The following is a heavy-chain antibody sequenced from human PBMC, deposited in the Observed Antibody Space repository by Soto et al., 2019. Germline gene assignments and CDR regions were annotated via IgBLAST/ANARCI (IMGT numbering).Heavy chain of an antibody. V-gene: IGHV3-23*01. CDR1: GFTFSSYA. J-gene: IGHJ3*02. CDR3: AKEGTTYCGGDCYSNDAFDI. Sequence: EVQLLESGGGLVQPGGSLRLSCAASGFTFSSYAMSWVRQAPAKGLEWVSAISGSGGSTYYADSVKGRFTISRDNSKNTLYLQMNSLRAEDTAVYYCAKEGTTYCGGDCYSNDAFDIWGQGTMVTVSS. D-gene: IGHD2-21*01. CDR2: ISGSGGST.